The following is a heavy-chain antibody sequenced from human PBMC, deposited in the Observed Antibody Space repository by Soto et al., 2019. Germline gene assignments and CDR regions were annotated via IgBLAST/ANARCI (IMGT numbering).Heavy chain of an antibody. Sequence: EVQLVESGGGLVQPGGSLRLSCAASGSTFSSYWMSWVRQAPGKGLEWVANINKDGGERNYVDSVKGRFTISSDNAKNSLLLQINSLKAEDTAVYYCVRGGTGRWLDYLGVDVRGQGTRVTVSS. J-gene: IGHJ6*02. V-gene: IGHV3-7*03. CDR2: INKDGGER. D-gene: IGHD3-9*01. CDR3: VRGGTGRWLDYLGVDV. CDR1: GSTFSSYW.